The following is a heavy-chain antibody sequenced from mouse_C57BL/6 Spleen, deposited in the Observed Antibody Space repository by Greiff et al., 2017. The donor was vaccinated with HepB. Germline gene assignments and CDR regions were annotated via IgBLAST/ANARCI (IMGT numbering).Heavy chain of an antibody. D-gene: IGHD1-1*01. CDR1: GYTFTSYW. CDR3: ARNVYYGSRYFDY. J-gene: IGHJ2*01. CDR2: IDPSDSYT. V-gene: IGHV1-50*01. Sequence: VQLQQPGAELVKPGASVKLSCKASGYTFTSYWMQWVKQRPGQGLEWIGEIDPSDSYTNYNQKFKGKATLTVDTSSSTAYMQLSSLTSEDSAVYYCARNVYYGSRYFDYWGQGTTLTVSS.